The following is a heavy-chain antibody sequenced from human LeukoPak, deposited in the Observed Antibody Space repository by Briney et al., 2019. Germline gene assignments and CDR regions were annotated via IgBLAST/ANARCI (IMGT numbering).Heavy chain of an antibody. CDR2: IIPILGIA. V-gene: IGHV1-69*04. CDR3: ARDTLYGSGSYSDY. D-gene: IGHD3-10*01. Sequence: ASVKVSCKASGGTFSSYAIIWVRQAPGQGLEWMGRIIPILGIANYAQKFQGRVTITADKSTSTAYMELSSLRSEDTAMYYCARDTLYGSGSYSDYWGQGTLVTVSS. CDR1: GGTFSSYA. J-gene: IGHJ4*02.